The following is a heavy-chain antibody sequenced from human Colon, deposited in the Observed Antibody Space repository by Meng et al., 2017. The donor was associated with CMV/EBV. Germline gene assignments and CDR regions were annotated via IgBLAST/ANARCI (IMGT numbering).Heavy chain of an antibody. CDR2: INEDGRTI. D-gene: IGHD3-22*01. CDR3: VRDNARVQGNIPILVVPQGFDY. V-gene: IGHV3-7*01. Sequence: GGSLRLSCVASGFTFSNYWMSWVRQAPGKGLEWVANINEDGRTIYFVDSVKGRFTISRDNAKNSLYLQMSSLSAEDTAVYYCVRDNARVQGNIPILVVPQGFDYWGQGTVVTVSS. CDR1: GFTFSNYW. J-gene: IGHJ4*02.